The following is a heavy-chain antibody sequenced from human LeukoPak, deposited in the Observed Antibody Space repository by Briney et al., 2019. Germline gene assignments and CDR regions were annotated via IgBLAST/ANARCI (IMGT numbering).Heavy chain of an antibody. CDR2: ISSSSSYI. CDR3: ARDTVAGDYYYGMDV. CDR1: GFTFSSYS. J-gene: IGHJ6*02. V-gene: IGHV3-21*01. D-gene: IGHD6-19*01. Sequence: GGSLRLSCAASGFTFSSYSMNWVRQAPGKGLEWVSSISSSSSYIYYADSVKGRFTISRDNAKNSLYLQMNSLRAEDTAVYYCARDTVAGDYYYGMDVWGQGTTVTVSS.